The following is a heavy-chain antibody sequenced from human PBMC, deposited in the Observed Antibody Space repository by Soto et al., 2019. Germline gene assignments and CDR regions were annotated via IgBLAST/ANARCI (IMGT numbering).Heavy chain of an antibody. D-gene: IGHD2-15*01. CDR2: IIPVFGTT. CDR3: ARPRFCSGARCFNNLDY. Sequence: QVQLVQSGTEVKKPGSSVTVSCRASGDTFSNHIISWVRQAPGQGLEWVGGIIPVFGTTNYAPEFQGRVTFTADEYTSRGYMELRSLRSDDTAVYYCARPRFCSGARCFNNLDYWGQGTLVTVSS. CDR1: GDTFSNHI. J-gene: IGHJ4*02. V-gene: IGHV1-69*12.